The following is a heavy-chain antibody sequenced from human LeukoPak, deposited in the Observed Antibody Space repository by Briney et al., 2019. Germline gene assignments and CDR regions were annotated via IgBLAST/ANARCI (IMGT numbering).Heavy chain of an antibody. Sequence: GGSLRLSCAASGFPVSSNYMSWVRQAPGKGLEWVSVIYSGGSTYYADSVKGRFTISRDNSKNTLYLQMNSLRAEDTAVYYCARAARLLWFGELSTPYYFDYWGQGTLVTVSS. D-gene: IGHD3-10*01. CDR2: IYSGGST. J-gene: IGHJ4*02. V-gene: IGHV3-66*01. CDR1: GFPVSSNY. CDR3: ARAARLLWFGELSTPYYFDY.